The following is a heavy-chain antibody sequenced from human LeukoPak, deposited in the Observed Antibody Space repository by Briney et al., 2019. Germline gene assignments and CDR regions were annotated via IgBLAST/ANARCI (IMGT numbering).Heavy chain of an antibody. CDR1: GGSFIGYY. CDR3: ASLLVATIKEAYDFDY. V-gene: IGHV4-34*01. CDR2: INHSGST. J-gene: IGHJ4*02. D-gene: IGHD5-12*01. Sequence: PSETLSLTCAVYGGSFIGYYWSWIRQPPGKGLEWIGEINHSGSTNYNPSLKSRVTISVDTSKNQFSLKLSSVTAADTAVYYCASLLVATIKEAYDFDYWGQGTLVTVSS.